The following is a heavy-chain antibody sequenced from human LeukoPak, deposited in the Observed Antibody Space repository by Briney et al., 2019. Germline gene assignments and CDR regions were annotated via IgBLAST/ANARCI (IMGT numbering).Heavy chain of an antibody. CDR1: GYTFTSYG. Sequence: ASVKVSCKASGYTFTSYGISWVRQAPGQGLEWMGWISAYNGNTNYAQKLQGRVTMTTDTSTSTAYMELRSLGSDDTAVYYCARDQYYYDSSGYYGGDYWGQGTLVTVSS. CDR2: ISAYNGNT. V-gene: IGHV1-18*01. D-gene: IGHD3-22*01. J-gene: IGHJ4*02. CDR3: ARDQYYYDSSGYYGGDY.